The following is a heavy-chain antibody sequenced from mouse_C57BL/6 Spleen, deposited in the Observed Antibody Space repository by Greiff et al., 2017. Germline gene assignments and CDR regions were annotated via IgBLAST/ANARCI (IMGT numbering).Heavy chain of an antibody. CDR2: FYPGSGSI. CDR3: ARHEADYWYFDV. V-gene: IGHV1-62-2*01. CDR1: GYTFTEYT. Sequence: QVQLQQSGAELVKPGASVKLSCKASGYTFTEYTIHWVKQRSGQGLEWIGWFYPGSGSIKYNEKFKDKATLTADKSSSTVYMKLSRVTSEDSAVYCGARHEADYWYFDVWGTGTTVTVSS. J-gene: IGHJ1*03.